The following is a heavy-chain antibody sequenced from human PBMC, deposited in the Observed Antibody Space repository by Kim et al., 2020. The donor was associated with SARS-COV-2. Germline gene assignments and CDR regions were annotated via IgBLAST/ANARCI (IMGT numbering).Heavy chain of an antibody. V-gene: IGHV3-9*01. D-gene: IGHD6-13*01. CDR1: GFTFDDYA. CDR2: ISWNSGSI. Sequence: GGSLRLSCAASGFTFDDYAMHWVRQAPGKGLEWVSGISWNSGSIGYADSVKGRFTISRDNAKNSLYLQMNSLRAEDTAVYYCAKDIVIGRYSSSWLKNYYYYGMDVWGQGTTVTVSS. CDR3: AKDIVIGRYSSSWLKNYYYYGMDV. J-gene: IGHJ6*02.